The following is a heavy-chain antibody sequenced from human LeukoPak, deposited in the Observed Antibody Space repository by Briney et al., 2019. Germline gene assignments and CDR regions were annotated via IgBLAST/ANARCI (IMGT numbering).Heavy chain of an antibody. D-gene: IGHD6-13*01. Sequence: SETLSLTCTVSGGSISGFHWSWIRQPPGKGLEWIGYIYYSGSTKYNPSLKSRVTLSVDTSKNQFSLRLSSVTAADSAVYYCARDYDSGWYSHYGMDVWGQGTAVGVSS. V-gene: IGHV4-59*01. J-gene: IGHJ6*02. CDR3: ARDYDSGWYSHYGMDV. CDR2: IYYSGST. CDR1: GGSISGFH.